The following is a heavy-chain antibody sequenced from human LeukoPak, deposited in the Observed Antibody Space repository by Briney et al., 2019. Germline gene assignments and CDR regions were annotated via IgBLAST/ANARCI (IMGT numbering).Heavy chain of an antibody. Sequence: GAVKVSCKASGYTFTGYYMHWVRQAPGQGREWMGWINPNSGVTNYPQKIQGRVYMTSDTSISTAYMELSRLRSDDTAVYYCARDNNWFAPWGQGTLVSVSS. V-gene: IGHV1-2*02. J-gene: IGHJ5*02. CDR2: INPNSGVT. CDR3: ARDNNWFAP. CDR1: GYTFTGYY.